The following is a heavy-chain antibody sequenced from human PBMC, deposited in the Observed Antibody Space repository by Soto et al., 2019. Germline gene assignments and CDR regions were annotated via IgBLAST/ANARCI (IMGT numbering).Heavy chain of an antibody. Sequence: QVQLVQSGAEVKKPGASVKVSCKASGYTFTSYGISWVRQAPGQGLEWMGWISAYNGNTNYAQKLQGRVTMTTDTYTNTAYMELRRLRSDDTAVYYCARDAQGSTSYYYGMDAWGQGTTVTVSS. CDR2: ISAYNGNT. CDR1: GYTFTSYG. V-gene: IGHV1-18*01. CDR3: ARDAQGSTSYYYGMDA. D-gene: IGHD3-10*01. J-gene: IGHJ6*02.